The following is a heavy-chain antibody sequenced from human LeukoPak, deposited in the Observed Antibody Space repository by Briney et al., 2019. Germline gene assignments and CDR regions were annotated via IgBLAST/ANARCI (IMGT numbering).Heavy chain of an antibody. CDR3: ARKYSSGWYEGGFDY. Sequence: GGSLRLSCAASGFTFSSYAIHWVRQAPGKGLEWVAVISYDGSNIYYADSVKGRFTISRDNSKNTLYLQMNSLRAEDTAVYYCARKYSSGWYEGGFDYWGQGTLVTVSS. J-gene: IGHJ4*02. D-gene: IGHD6-13*01. CDR2: ISYDGSNI. CDR1: GFTFSSYA. V-gene: IGHV3-30-3*01.